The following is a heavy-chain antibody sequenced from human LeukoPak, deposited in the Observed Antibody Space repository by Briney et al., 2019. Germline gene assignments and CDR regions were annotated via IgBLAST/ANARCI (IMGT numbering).Heavy chain of an antibody. CDR2: ISGSGGST. J-gene: IGHJ5*02. Sequence: GGSLRLSCAASGFTFSSYAMIWVRQAPGKGLEWVSAISGSGGSTYYADSVKGRFTISRDNSKNTLYLQMNSLRAEDTAVYYCASLGITMVRGVSTFDPWGQGTLVTVSS. CDR1: GFTFSSYA. CDR3: ASLGITMVRGVSTFDP. D-gene: IGHD3-10*01. V-gene: IGHV3-23*01.